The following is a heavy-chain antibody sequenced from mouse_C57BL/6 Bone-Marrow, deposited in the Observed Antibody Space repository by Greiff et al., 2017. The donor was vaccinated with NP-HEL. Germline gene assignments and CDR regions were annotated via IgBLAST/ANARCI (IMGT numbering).Heavy chain of an antibody. D-gene: IGHD1-1*01. J-gene: IGHJ4*01. Sequence: VQLQQSGAELVRPGASVTLSCKASGYTFTDYEMHWVKQTPVHGLEWIGAIDPETGGTAYNQKFKGKAILTADKSSSTAYMELRSLTSEDSAVYYCTRSFYYGSSQGAMDYWGQGTSVTVSS. CDR1: GYTFTDYE. V-gene: IGHV1-15*01. CDR2: IDPETGGT. CDR3: TRSFYYGSSQGAMDY.